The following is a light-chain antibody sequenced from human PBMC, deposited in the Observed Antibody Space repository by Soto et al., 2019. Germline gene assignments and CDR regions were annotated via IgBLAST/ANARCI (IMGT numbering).Light chain of an antibody. CDR1: SGSIASNY. V-gene: IGLV6-57*04. CDR2: EDN. CDR3: QSYDSSIEVV. Sequence: NFMLTQPHSVSESPGKTVTISCTRSSGSIASNYVQWYQQRPGSAPTTVIYEDNQRPSGVPDRFSGSIDSSSNSASLTISGLKTEDEADYYCQSYDSSIEVVFGGGTKLTV. J-gene: IGLJ2*01.